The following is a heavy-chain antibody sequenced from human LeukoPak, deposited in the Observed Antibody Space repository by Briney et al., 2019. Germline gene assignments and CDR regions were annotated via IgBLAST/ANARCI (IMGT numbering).Heavy chain of an antibody. J-gene: IGHJ6*02. CDR1: GGSFSGYY. CDR3: ARAQRGYSYGYYYYYGMDV. CDR2: VNHSGST. Sequence: SETLSLTCAVYGGSFSGYYWSWSRQPPGKGLEWVGEVNHSGSTNYNPSLKSRVTISVDTSKNQFSLKLSSVTAADTAVYYCARAQRGYSYGYYYYYGMDVWGQGTTVTVSS. D-gene: IGHD5-18*01. V-gene: IGHV4-34*01.